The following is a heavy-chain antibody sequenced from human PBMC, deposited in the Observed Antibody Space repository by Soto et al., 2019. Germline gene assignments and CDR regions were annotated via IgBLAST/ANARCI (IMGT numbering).Heavy chain of an antibody. CDR2: ISGSGGST. Sequence: GGSLKLSRAASGFTFSSYAMRWVRQAPGKGLEWVSAISGSGGSTYYADSVKGRFPISRHNSKNTLYLQMNSLRAEDTAVYYCAKVIMITFGGVIPWDAFDIWGQGTMVTVAS. V-gene: IGHV3-23*01. CDR1: GFTFSSYA. D-gene: IGHD3-16*02. CDR3: AKVIMITFGGVIPWDAFDI. J-gene: IGHJ3*02.